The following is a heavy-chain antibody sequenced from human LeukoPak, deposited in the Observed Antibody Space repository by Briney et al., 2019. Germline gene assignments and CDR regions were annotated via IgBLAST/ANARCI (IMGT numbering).Heavy chain of an antibody. J-gene: IGHJ2*01. V-gene: IGHV4-4*07. Sequence: SDTLSLTCTVSGGSMSSNYWSWLRQPAGEGLEWIGRMHTSGNTNYNPSLKSRVTMSLDTSKNQVSLKLSSVTAADTAVYYCARFHVHGYNSGLDLWGRGTLVTVSS. D-gene: IGHD5-18*01. CDR2: MHTSGNT. CDR1: GGSMSSNY. CDR3: ARFHVHGYNSGLDL.